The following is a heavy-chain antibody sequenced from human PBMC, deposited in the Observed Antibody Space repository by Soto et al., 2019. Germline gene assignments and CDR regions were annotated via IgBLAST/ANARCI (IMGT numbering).Heavy chain of an antibody. J-gene: IGHJ5*02. CDR1: GFTFSSYS. V-gene: IGHV3-21*01. CDR3: ASTYYDFWSGYYRGLYWFDP. Sequence: GGSLRLSCAASGFTFSSYSMNWVRRAPGKGLEWVSSISSSSSYIYYADSVKGRFTISRDNAKNSLYLQMNSLRAEDTAVYYCASTYYDFWSGYYRGLYWFDPWGQGTLVTVSS. D-gene: IGHD3-3*01. CDR2: ISSSSSYI.